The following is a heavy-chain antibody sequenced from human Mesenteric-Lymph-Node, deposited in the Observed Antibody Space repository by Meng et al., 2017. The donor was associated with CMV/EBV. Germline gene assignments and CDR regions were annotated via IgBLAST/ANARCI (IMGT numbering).Heavy chain of an antibody. D-gene: IGHD1-1*01. CDR3: ARDTTGTPDS. CDR2: INAGNGNT. V-gene: IGHV1-3*01. Sequence: VSCKASGYPFTSYAMHWVRQAPGQRLEWMGWINAGNGNTKYSQKFQDRVTITRDTSASTAYMELSSLRSEDTAVYYCARDTTGTPDSWGQGTLVTVSS. J-gene: IGHJ4*02. CDR1: GYPFTSYA.